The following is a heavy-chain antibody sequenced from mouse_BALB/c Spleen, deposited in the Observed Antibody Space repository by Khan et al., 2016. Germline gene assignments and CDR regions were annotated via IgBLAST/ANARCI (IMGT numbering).Heavy chain of an antibody. J-gene: IGHJ3*01. CDR3: ARSPDDDDVWFAY. CDR2: IDPANGNT. Sequence: VQLKQSGAELVKPGASVKLSCTASGFNIKDTYMHWVKQRPEQGLEWIGRIDPANGNTKYDPKFQGKATITADTSSNTAYLQLSSLTSEDTAVYYCARSPDDDDVWFAYWGQGTLVTVSA. V-gene: IGHV14-3*02. CDR1: GFNIKDTY. D-gene: IGHD2-4*01.